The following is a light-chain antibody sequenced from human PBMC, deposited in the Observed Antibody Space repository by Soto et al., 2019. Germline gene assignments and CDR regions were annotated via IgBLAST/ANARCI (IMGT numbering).Light chain of an antibody. CDR2: GAS. V-gene: IGKV1-33*01. Sequence: DIQMTQSPSSLSASVGDRVTITCQASQDIRKYLNWYQQKPGRAAKLLIYGASNLEKGVTSRFSGSGYATDVPFTISSLQPEDIGTYYCQHSAHLPPFPFGPGTKVAI. J-gene: IGKJ3*01. CDR3: QHSAHLPPFP. CDR1: QDIRKY.